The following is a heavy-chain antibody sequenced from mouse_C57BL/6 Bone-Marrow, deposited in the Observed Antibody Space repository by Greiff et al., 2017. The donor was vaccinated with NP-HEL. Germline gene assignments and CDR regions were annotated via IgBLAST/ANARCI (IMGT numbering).Heavy chain of an antibody. CDR3: ARGGYYGSRAWFAY. D-gene: IGHD1-1*01. CDR1: GYSITSGYF. CDR2: ISYDGSN. Sequence: ESGPGLVKPSQSLSLTCSVTGYSITSGYFWNWIRQFPGNKLEWMGYISYDGSNNYNPSLKNRISITHDTSKNQFFLKLNSVTTEDTATYYCARGGYYGSRAWFAYWGQGTLVTVSA. J-gene: IGHJ3*01. V-gene: IGHV3-6*01.